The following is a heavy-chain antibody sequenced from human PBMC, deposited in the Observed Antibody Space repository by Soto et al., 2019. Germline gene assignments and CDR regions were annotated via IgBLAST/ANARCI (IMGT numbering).Heavy chain of an antibody. D-gene: IGHD6-19*01. CDR2: ISGSGGST. Sequence: GGSLRLSCAASGFTFSSYAMSWVRQAPRKGLEWVSAISGSGGSTYYADSVKGRFTISRDNSKNTLYLQMNSLRAEDTAVYYCAKPYSSGWYTSGAFDYWGQGTLVTVSS. V-gene: IGHV3-23*01. CDR3: AKPYSSGWYTSGAFDY. CDR1: GFTFSSYA. J-gene: IGHJ4*02.